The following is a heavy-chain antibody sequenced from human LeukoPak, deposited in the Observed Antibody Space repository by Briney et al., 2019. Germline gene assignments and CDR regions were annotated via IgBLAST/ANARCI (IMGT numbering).Heavy chain of an antibody. V-gene: IGHV3-66*01. D-gene: IGHD3-22*01. CDR3: AREWDYDSSGYYPDY. CDR1: GFTVSSNY. Sequence: GGSLRLSCAASGFTVSSNYMSWVRQAPGKGLEWVSVIYSGGSTYYADSVKGRFTISRDNSKNTLYLQMNSLRAEDTAVYYCAREWDYDSSGYYPDYWGQGTLVTVSS. CDR2: IYSGGST. J-gene: IGHJ4*02.